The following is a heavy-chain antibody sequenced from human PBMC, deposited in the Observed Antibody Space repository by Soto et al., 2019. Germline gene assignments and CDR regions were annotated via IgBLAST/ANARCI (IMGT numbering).Heavy chain of an antibody. J-gene: IGHJ4*02. V-gene: IGHV3-72*01. Sequence: EVQLVESGGGLVQPGGSLRLSCAASGFTFSDHYMDWVRQAPGKGLEWVGRIKNRGQSHIADYAASVKGRFTMSRDDSENSLYLHMNSLKTEDTAVYYFARDTYTALDFWGQGTLVTVSS. CDR1: GFTFSDHY. CDR2: IKNRGQSHIA. D-gene: IGHD1-1*01. CDR3: ARDTYTALDF.